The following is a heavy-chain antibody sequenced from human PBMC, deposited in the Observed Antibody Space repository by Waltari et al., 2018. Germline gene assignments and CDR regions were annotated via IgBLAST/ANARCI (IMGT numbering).Heavy chain of an antibody. J-gene: IGHJ5*02. CDR3: ARQDYGSGSYRKGNWFDP. Sequence: QVQLQESGPGLVKPSETLSLTCAVSGYSISSGYYWGWIRQPPGKGLEWLGSIYHSGSTYYNPSLKSRVTISVDTSKNQFSLKLSSVTAADTAVYYCARQDYGSGSYRKGNWFDPWGQGTLVTVSS. V-gene: IGHV4-38-2*01. CDR2: IYHSGST. CDR1: GYSISSGYY. D-gene: IGHD3-10*01.